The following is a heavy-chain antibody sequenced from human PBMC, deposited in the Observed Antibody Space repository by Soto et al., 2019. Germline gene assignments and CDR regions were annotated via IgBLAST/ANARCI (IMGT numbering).Heavy chain of an antibody. CDR1: GGSFSGYY. D-gene: IGHD3-3*01. CDR3: ARGPAIGYYDFWSGYYNGAFDI. J-gene: IGHJ3*02. CDR2: INHSGST. Sequence: SETLSLTCAVYGGSFSGYYWSWIRQPPGKGLEWIGEINHSGSTNYNPSLKSRVTISVDTSKNQFSLKLSSVTAADTAVYYCARGPAIGYYDFWSGYYNGAFDIWGQGTMVTVS. V-gene: IGHV4-34*01.